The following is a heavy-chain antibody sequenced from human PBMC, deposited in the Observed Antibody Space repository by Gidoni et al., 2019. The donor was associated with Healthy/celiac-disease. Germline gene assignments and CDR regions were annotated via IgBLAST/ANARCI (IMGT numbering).Heavy chain of an antibody. Sequence: EVQLVESGGGLVQPGGSLRLSCAASGFTFSSYAMSWVRQAPGKGLEWVSAISGSGGRTYYADSVKGRFTISRDNSKNTLYLQMNSLRAEDTAVYYCAKGLYAVVAATQAVGFDYWGQGTLVTVSS. CDR2: ISGSGGRT. J-gene: IGHJ4*02. V-gene: IGHV3-23*04. CDR1: GFTFSSYA. D-gene: IGHD2-15*01. CDR3: AKGLYAVVAATQAVGFDY.